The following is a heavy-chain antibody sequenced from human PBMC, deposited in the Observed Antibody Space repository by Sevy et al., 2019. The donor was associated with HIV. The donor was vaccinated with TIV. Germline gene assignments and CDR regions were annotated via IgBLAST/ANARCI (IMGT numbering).Heavy chain of an antibody. CDR1: GYLFISYG. J-gene: IGHJ6*03. D-gene: IGHD1-26*01. V-gene: IGHV1-18*01. Sequence: ASVKVSCMASGYLFISYGINWVRQAPGQGLEWMGWISPYNGYTNSAQKFQDRVTLTTDTSTSTAYMELRSLRSDDTAVYYCARDDTYSDPARYHYSYMDVWGKGTTVTVSS. CDR3: ARDDTYSDPARYHYSYMDV. CDR2: ISPYNGYT.